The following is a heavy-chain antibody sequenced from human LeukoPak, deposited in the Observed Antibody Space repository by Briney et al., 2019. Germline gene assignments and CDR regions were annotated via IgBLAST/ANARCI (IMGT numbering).Heavy chain of an antibody. CDR2: ISGSGGGT. Sequence: PGGSLRLSCAASGFTFSSYAMSWVRQAPGKGLEWVSAISGSGGGTYYADSVKGRFTISRDKSKNTLYLQMNSLRAEDTAVYYCAKDRYYDSSRANFDYWGQGTLVTVSS. D-gene: IGHD3-22*01. CDR3: AKDRYYDSSRANFDY. CDR1: GFTFSSYA. J-gene: IGHJ4*02. V-gene: IGHV3-23*01.